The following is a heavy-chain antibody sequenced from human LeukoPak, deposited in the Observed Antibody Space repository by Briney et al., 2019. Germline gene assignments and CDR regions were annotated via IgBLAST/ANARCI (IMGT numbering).Heavy chain of an antibody. V-gene: IGHV4-39*01. Sequence: PSETLSLTCTVSGGSVSSGRYYWSWIRQPPGKGLEWIGSIYYSGSTYYNPSLKSRVTISVDTSKNQFSLKLSSVTAADTAVYYCARQRYYYGSGSYYIQDFDYWGQGTLVTVSS. CDR3: ARQRYYYGSGSYYIQDFDY. D-gene: IGHD3-10*01. CDR1: GGSVSSGRYY. CDR2: IYYSGST. J-gene: IGHJ4*02.